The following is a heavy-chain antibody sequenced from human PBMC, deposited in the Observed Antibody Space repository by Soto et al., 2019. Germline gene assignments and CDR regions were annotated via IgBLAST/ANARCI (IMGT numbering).Heavy chain of an antibody. V-gene: IGHV4-59*01. CDR2: AYYSGSA. CDR1: GGSIRSYY. Sequence: PPETLNITFNVSGGSIRSYYWSWIRQPPGKTLERIVEAYYSGSANDKPSLKSRVTISVDMSWNQFSLKLNSVTAADTAVDYCARGSDVRCPTPFDDWGQGTLVTVSS. D-gene: IGHD3-10*02. CDR3: ARGSDVRCPTPFDD. J-gene: IGHJ4*02.